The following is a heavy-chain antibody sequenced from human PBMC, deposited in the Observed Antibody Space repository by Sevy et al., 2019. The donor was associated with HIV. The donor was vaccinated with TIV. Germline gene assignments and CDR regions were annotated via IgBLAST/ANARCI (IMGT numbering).Heavy chain of an antibody. J-gene: IGHJ4*02. D-gene: IGHD3-10*01. V-gene: IGHV3-48*01. Sequence: GGSLRLSCAASGFTFSSYSMNWVRQAPGKGLEWVSYISSSSSTIYYADSVKGQFTISRDKAKNSLYLQMNSLRAEDTAVYYCARVLPTMVQGWGQGTLVTVSS. CDR3: ARVLPTMVQG. CDR2: ISSSSSTI. CDR1: GFTFSSYS.